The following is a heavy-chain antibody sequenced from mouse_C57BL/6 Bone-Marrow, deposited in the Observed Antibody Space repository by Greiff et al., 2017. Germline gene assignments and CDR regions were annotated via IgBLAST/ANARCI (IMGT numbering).Heavy chain of an antibody. CDR2: IDPENGDT. D-gene: IGHD1-1*01. J-gene: IGHJ3*01. V-gene: IGHV14-4*01. Sequence: VQLQQSGAELVRPGASVKLSCTASGFNIKDDYMHWVKQRPEQGLEWIGWIDPENGDTEYASKFQGKATITADTSSNTAYLQLSSLTSEYTAVYYCTTALRPFAYWGQGTLVTVSA. CDR1: GFNIKDDY. CDR3: TTALRPFAY.